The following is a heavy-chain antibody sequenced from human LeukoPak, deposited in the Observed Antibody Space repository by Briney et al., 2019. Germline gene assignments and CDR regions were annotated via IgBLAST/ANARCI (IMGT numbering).Heavy chain of an antibody. CDR1: GFTFGTYW. J-gene: IGHJ4*02. CDR3: ARDSSGYQ. Sequence: GGSLRLSCAASGFTFGTYWMSWVRQAPGKGLEWVANIKEDGSEKYYGNSVKGRFTISRDNAKNSLYLQMNSLRAEDTAVYYCARDSSGYQWGQGTLVTVSS. D-gene: IGHD3-22*01. CDR2: IKEDGSEK. V-gene: IGHV3-7*01.